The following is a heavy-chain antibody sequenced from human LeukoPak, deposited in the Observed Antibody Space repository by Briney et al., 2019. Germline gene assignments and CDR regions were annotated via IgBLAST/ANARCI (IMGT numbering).Heavy chain of an antibody. Sequence: PGGSLRLSCAASGFTLSSYAMSWVRQAPGKGLEWVSAISGSGGSTYYADSVKGRFTISRDNSKNTLYLQMNSLRAEDTAVYYCAKVAGASYDSSGYVDYWGQGTLVTVSS. J-gene: IGHJ4*02. CDR1: GFTLSSYA. CDR2: ISGSGGST. CDR3: AKVAGASYDSSGYVDY. D-gene: IGHD3-22*01. V-gene: IGHV3-23*01.